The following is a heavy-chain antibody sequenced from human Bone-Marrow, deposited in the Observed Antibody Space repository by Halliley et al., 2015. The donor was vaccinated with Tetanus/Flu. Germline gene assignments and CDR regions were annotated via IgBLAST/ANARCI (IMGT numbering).Heavy chain of an antibody. CDR2: IMPLFGIG. CDR3: ARGGVVGAPFDF. Sequence: QLVQSGAEVKKPGSSVKVSCKASRGCSSSYAISWLRQAPGQGLEWMGAIMPLFGIGNYAQKFQGRITITADESTRTAYMDLSSLTSGDTATYYCARGGVVGAPFDFWGQGTLVTVSS. D-gene: IGHD1-26*01. V-gene: IGHV1-69*01. J-gene: IGHJ4*02. CDR1: RGCSSSYA.